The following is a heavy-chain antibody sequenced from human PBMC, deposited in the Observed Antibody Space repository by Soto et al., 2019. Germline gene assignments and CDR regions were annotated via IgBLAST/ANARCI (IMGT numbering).Heavy chain of an antibody. CDR1: GFTLTSYG. Sequence: GGSLRLSCEVSGFTLTSYGMNWVRQAPDKGLEWVSTIGRGGDTFYADSVRGRFTISRDNSKNTLFLQMNSLRAEDTALYFCAKGGTTAGIHYYGMDIWGQGTTVTVS. J-gene: IGHJ6*02. V-gene: IGHV3-23*01. D-gene: IGHD1-1*01. CDR2: IGRGGDT. CDR3: AKGGTTAGIHYYGMDI.